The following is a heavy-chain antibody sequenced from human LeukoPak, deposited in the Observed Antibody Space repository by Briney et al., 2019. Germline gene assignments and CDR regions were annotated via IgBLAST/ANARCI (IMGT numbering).Heavy chain of an antibody. Sequence: GGSLRLSCVASGFTFSNYYMTWIRQAPGKGLEWVSYISGTGNSKYHADSVKGRFTISRDNAKNSLYLQMSSLRAEDTAIYYCARDYSGSEYFFDYWGQGSLVTVSS. D-gene: IGHD1-26*01. CDR1: GFTFSNYY. CDR2: ISGTGNSK. V-gene: IGHV3-11*01. J-gene: IGHJ4*02. CDR3: ARDYSGSEYFFDY.